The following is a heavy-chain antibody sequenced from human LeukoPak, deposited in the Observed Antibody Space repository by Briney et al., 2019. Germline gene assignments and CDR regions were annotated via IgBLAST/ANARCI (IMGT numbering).Heavy chain of an antibody. CDR3: AKKPATIKFPFDI. D-gene: IGHD5-24*01. V-gene: IGHV3-23*01. Sequence: GGSLRLSCVGSGFSFSTYDMGWVRQAPGKGLEWVSAISTTGGYTEDADSVKGRFTISRDNSQNTLFLQMHSLRAEDTAVYYCAKKPATIKFPFDIWGQGTLVTVSP. J-gene: IGHJ4*02. CDR2: ISTTGGYT. CDR1: GFSFSTYD.